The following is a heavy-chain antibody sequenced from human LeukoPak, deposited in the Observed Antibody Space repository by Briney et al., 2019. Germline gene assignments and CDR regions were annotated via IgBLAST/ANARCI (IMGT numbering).Heavy chain of an antibody. V-gene: IGHV4-59*02. J-gene: IGHJ4*02. Sequence: SETLSLTCTVSGGSVSDYYWSWIRQSPGKGLEWIGYIYYTGSASYNPSLRSRVTMSADTSKNQFSLKLSSVTAADTAVYYCASRKLGNDYWGQGTLVTVSS. CDR3: ASRKLGNDY. D-gene: IGHD7-27*01. CDR1: GGSVSDYY. CDR2: IYYTGSA.